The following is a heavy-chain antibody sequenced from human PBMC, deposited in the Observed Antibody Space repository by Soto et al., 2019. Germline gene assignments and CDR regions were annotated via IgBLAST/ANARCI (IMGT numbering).Heavy chain of an antibody. Sequence: PGGSLRLSCTASGFTFGDYYMSWIRQAPGKGLEWLAYISGSGSTTYYTDSVKGRFAISRDNARTSLYLRINSLRVEDSAVYYCARSSLTYFEFWGQGTLVTVSS. CDR1: GFTFGDYY. J-gene: IGHJ4*02. CDR2: ISGSGSTT. CDR3: ARSSLTYFEF. V-gene: IGHV3-11*01.